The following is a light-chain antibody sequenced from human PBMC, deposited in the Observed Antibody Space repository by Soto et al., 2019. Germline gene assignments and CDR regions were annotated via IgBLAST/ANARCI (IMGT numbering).Light chain of an antibody. CDR2: DTS. CDR3: QQYGTSPQT. V-gene: IGKV3-20*01. Sequence: ETVMTQSPGTLSVSLGERATLSCRASQSVSIHLAWYQQKPGQAPRLLIYDTSTRASGVPDRFSGSGSGTEFTLTISRLEPEDFAVYYCQQYGTSPQTFGQGTKVDIK. CDR1: QSVSIH. J-gene: IGKJ1*01.